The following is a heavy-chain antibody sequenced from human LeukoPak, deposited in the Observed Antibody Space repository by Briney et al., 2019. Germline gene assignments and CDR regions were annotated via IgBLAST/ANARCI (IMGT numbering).Heavy chain of an antibody. J-gene: IGHJ4*02. CDR1: GYTFTGDY. CDR3: ARLQPEPDY. V-gene: IGHV1-2*06. D-gene: IGHD5-18*01. CDR2: INPNSGGT. Sequence: ASVKVSCKASGYTFTGDYMHCLRQAPGQGLEWMGRINPNSGGTNYAQKFQGRVTMTRDTSISTAYLELSRLSSDDTAVYYCARLQPEPDYWGQGTLVTVSS.